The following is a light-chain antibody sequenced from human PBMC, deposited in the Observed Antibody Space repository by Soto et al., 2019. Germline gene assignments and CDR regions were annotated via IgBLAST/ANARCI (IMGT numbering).Light chain of an antibody. V-gene: IGKV1-12*01. CDR2: RAS. J-gene: IGKJ4*01. Sequence: DIQMTQSPSSVSASVGDRVTITCRASQGITSWLAWYQQKPGKAPKLLIYRASNLQSGFPSRFSGSGSGTDFTLTISGLQPADFATYYCQQTTTFPLTFGGGTKVEIK. CDR3: QQTTTFPLT. CDR1: QGITSW.